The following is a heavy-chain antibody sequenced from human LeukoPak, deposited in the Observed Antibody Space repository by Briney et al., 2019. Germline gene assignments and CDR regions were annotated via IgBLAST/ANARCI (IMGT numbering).Heavy chain of an antibody. CDR1: GYSFTSFW. CDR3: ARHGRELLSPFDY. Sequence: GESLKISCKGSGYSFTSFWIGWVRQMPGKGLEWMGIIYPGGSDTRYSPSFQGQVTISADKSISTAYLQWSSLKASDTAMYYCARHGRELLSPFDYWGQGTLVTVSS. V-gene: IGHV5-51*01. D-gene: IGHD1-26*01. J-gene: IGHJ4*02. CDR2: IYPGGSDT.